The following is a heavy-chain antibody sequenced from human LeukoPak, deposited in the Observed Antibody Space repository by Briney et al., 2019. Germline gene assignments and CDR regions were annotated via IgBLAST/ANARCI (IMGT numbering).Heavy chain of an antibody. CDR3: ARDVGSGSYSFDY. V-gene: IGHV1-2*02. D-gene: IGHD3-10*01. Sequence: ASVKVSCKASGYTFTGYYMHWVRQAPGQGLEWRGWINPNSGGTNYAQKFQGRVTMTRDTPISTAYMELSRLRSDDTAVYYCARDVGSGSYSFDYWGQGTLVTVSS. CDR1: GYTFTGYY. J-gene: IGHJ4*02. CDR2: INPNSGGT.